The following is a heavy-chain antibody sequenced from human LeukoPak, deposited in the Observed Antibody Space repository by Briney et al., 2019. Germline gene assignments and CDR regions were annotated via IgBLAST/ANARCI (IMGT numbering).Heavy chain of an antibody. CDR3: ARVRAYDILTGYYSDTFDY. CDR1: GFTFSSYA. V-gene: IGHV3-23*01. D-gene: IGHD3-9*01. Sequence: GGSLRLSCAASGFTFSSYAMSWVRQAPGKGLEWVSAISGSGGSTYYADSVKGRFTISRDNAKNTLYLQMNSLRAEDTAVYYCARVRAYDILTGYYSDTFDYWGQGTLVTVSS. CDR2: ISGSGGST. J-gene: IGHJ4*02.